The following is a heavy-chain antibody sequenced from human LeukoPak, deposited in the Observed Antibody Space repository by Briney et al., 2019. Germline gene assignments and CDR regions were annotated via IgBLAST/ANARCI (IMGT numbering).Heavy chain of an antibody. J-gene: IGHJ4*02. CDR3: AREEISNPTNDY. V-gene: IGHV4-61*02. CDR2: IYTSEST. Sequence: PSETLSLTCTVSGASISSRSSYWSWLRQPAGKGLEWIGRIYTSESTYYNPSLKSRVTISVDTSKNQFSLKLRSVTAADTAVYFCAREEISNPTNDYWGQGTLVTVSS. D-gene: IGHD1-1*01. CDR1: GASISSRSSY.